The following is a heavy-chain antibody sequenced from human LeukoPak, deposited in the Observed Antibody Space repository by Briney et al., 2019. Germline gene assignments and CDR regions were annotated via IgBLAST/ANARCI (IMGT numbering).Heavy chain of an antibody. J-gene: IGHJ5*02. CDR2: IYYSGST. Sequence: PSETLSLTCTVSGGSISSSSYYWGWIRQPPGKGLEWIGSIYYSGSTYYNPSLKSRVTISVDTSKNQFSLKLSSVTAADTAVYYCARVSGFWSGDPGNNWFDPWGQGTLVTVSS. V-gene: IGHV4-39*07. CDR3: ARVSGFWSGDPGNNWFDP. D-gene: IGHD3-3*01. CDR1: GGSISSSSYY.